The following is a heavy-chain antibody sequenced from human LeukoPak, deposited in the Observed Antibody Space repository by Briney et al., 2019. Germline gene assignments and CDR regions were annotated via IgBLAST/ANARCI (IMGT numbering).Heavy chain of an antibody. CDR3: ARDWPIVIADY. D-gene: IGHD2/OR15-2a*01. Sequence: ASVKVSCKTSGYPFTNHGVSWVRQAPGQGLEWMGWINANSGDTNYAQRFQGRLTMTTDTSTTTAYMELRSLSSDDMAVYYCARDWPIVIADYWGQGTLVTVSS. V-gene: IGHV1-18*03. CDR1: GYPFTNHG. CDR2: INANSGDT. J-gene: IGHJ4*02.